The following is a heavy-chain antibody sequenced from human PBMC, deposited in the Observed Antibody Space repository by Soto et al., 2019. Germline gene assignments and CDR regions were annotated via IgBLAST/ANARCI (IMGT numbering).Heavy chain of an antibody. CDR2: IKSNSDNGTS. V-gene: IGHV3-15*07. D-gene: IGHD6-19*01. CDR1: GFSLTNAW. CDR3: ATHLRAYSSGWP. J-gene: IGHJ5*02. Sequence: EVQLVESGGGLVEPGGSLRLSCAASGFSLTNAWMNWVRQAPGKGLEWVGRIKSNSDNGTSEYAAPVKCRFTISRDDSKNMLYLEMDSLKPEDTGIYYCATHLRAYSSGWPWGQGTLVTVSS.